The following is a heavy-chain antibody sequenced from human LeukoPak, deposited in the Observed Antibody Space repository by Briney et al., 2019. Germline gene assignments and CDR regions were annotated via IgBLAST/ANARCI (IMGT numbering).Heavy chain of an antibody. D-gene: IGHD6-19*01. CDR2: ISGSGGST. V-gene: IGHV3-23*01. J-gene: IGHJ4*02. CDR3: ARTPRGSGWPYFDY. Sequence: GGSLRLSCAASGFTFSNYAMSWVRQAPGKGLEWVASISGSGGSTYYADSVKGRFTISRDNSKNTLYLQMNSLRAEDTAVYYCARTPRGSGWPYFDYWGQGTLVTVSS. CDR1: GFTFSNYA.